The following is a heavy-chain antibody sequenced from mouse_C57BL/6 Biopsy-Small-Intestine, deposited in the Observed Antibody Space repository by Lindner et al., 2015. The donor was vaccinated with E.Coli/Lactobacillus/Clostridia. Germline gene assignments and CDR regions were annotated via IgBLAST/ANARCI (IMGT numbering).Heavy chain of an antibody. D-gene: IGHD2-3*01. V-gene: IGHV1-39*01. Sequence: VQLQESGPELVKPGASVKISCKATGYLFTDHNVNWVKQSSGKSLEWIGVINPNYGTTSYNQKFKGKATLTVDQSSSTAYMQLNSLTSEDSAVYYCARFGYYAFDYWGQGTTLTVSS. CDR2: INPNYGTT. J-gene: IGHJ2*01. CDR3: ARFGYYAFDY. CDR1: GYLFTDHN.